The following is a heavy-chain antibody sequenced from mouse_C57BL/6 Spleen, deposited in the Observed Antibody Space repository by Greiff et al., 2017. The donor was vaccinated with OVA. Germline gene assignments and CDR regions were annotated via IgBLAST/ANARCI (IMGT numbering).Heavy chain of an antibody. CDR3: ARRDWEGYYFDD. D-gene: IGHD4-1*01. V-gene: IGHV1-64*01. Sequence: VQLQQPGAELVKPGASVKLSCKASGYTFTSYWMPWVKQRPGQGLEWIGMIHPNSGSTNYNEKFKSKATLTVDKSSSTAYMQLSSLTSEDSAVYYCARRDWEGYYFDDWGQGTTLTVSS. J-gene: IGHJ2*01. CDR1: GYTFTSYW. CDR2: IHPNSGST.